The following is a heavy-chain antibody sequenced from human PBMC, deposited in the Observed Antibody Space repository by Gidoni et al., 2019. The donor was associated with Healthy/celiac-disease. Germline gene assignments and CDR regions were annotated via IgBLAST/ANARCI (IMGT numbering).Heavy chain of an antibody. J-gene: IGHJ4*02. V-gene: IGHV3-11*01. CDR1: GFTFSDYY. D-gene: IGHD3-3*01. Sequence: VQLVASGGGLVKTGGSLRLSCAAGGFTFSDYYMSWIRQAPGKGLEWVSYISSSGSTIYYADSVKGRFTISRDNAKNSLYLQMNSLRAEDTAVYYCARETTHYDFWSGYHPPDYWGQGTLVTVSS. CDR2: ISSSGSTI. CDR3: ARETTHYDFWSGYHPPDY.